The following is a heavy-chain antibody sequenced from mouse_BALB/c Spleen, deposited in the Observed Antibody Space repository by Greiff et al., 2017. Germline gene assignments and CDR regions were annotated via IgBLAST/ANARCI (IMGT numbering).Heavy chain of an antibody. Sequence: VMLVESGPGLVAPSHSLSITCTVSGFSLTRYCVHWVRQPPGKGLEWLGVIWAAGSTNYNSAIMYRLSTSKDNSKTQVFLTLNRLQTDDTAMYYCAREGRVRRLRVALDYWGQGTAVTVSA. J-gene: IGHJ4*01. V-gene: IGHV2-9*02. CDR3: AREGRVRRLRVALDY. CDR1: GFSLTRYC. D-gene: IGHD1-2*01. CDR2: IWAAGST.